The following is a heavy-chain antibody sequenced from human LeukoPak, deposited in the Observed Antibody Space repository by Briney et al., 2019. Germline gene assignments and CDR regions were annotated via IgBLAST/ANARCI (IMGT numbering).Heavy chain of an antibody. D-gene: IGHD6-13*01. V-gene: IGHV3-30*18. CDR2: ISYDGSNK. J-gene: IGHJ4*02. CDR1: GLTFSSYG. CDR3: AKDLSSSWYFDY. Sequence: GRSLRLSCAASGLTFSSYGMHWVRQAPGKGLEWVAVISYDGSNKYYADSVKGRFTISRDNSKNTLYLQMNSLRAEDTAVYYCAKDLSSSWYFDYWGQGTLVTVSS.